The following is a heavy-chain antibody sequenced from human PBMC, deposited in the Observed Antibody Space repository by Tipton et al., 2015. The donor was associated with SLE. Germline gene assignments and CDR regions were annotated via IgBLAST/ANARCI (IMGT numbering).Heavy chain of an antibody. CDR3: ARIWGLSANWFDP. CDR1: GGSISSGSYY. CDR2: IYTSGST. D-gene: IGHD7-27*01. Sequence: TLSLTCTVSGGSISSGSYYWSWIRQPAGKGLEWIGRIYTSGSTNYNPSLKSRVTISVDTSKNQFSLKLSSVTAADTAVYYCARIWGLSANWFDPWGQGTLVTVSS. J-gene: IGHJ5*02. V-gene: IGHV4-61*02.